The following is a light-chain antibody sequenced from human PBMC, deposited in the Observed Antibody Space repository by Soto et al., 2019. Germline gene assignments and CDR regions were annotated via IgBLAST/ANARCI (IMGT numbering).Light chain of an antibody. CDR1: SSDVGSYNL. Sequence: QSALTQPASVSGSPGQSITISCTGTSSDVGSYNLVSWYQQHPGKAPKLMIYEGSKRPSGVSNRVSGSKSGNTASLTISGLQAEDEADYYCCSYAVSSTFAYVFGTGTKLTVL. CDR3: CSYAVSSTFAYV. CDR2: EGS. J-gene: IGLJ1*01. V-gene: IGLV2-23*03.